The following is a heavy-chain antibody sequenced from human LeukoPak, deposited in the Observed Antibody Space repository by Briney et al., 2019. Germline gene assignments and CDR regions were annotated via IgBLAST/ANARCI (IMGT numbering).Heavy chain of an antibody. J-gene: IGHJ4*02. CDR3: ARGGWELRRFDFDY. V-gene: IGHV1-18*01. CDR1: GYPFTSYG. D-gene: IGHD1-26*01. Sequence: GASVKVSCKASGYPFTSYGISWVRQAPGQGLEWMGWISAYNGNTNYAQKLQGRVTMTTDTSTSTAYMELRCLRFNDTAVYYCARGGWELRRFDFDYWGQGTLVTVSS. CDR2: ISAYNGNT.